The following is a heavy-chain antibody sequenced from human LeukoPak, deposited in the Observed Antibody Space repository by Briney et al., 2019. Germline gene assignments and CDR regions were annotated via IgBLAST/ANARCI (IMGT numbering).Heavy chain of an antibody. CDR2: INPDNQNT. V-gene: IGHV1-18*04. CDR3: ARVYGYYYYYMDV. D-gene: IGHD4-17*01. Sequence: ASVKISCKASGYTFTNNGIIWVRQAPAQGLEWMGWINPDNQNTNNAQSFQGRLAFTTDTATSTIYMELGSLTSDDTAVYYCARVYGYYYYYMDVWGKGTTVTVSS. CDR1: GYTFTNNG. J-gene: IGHJ6*03.